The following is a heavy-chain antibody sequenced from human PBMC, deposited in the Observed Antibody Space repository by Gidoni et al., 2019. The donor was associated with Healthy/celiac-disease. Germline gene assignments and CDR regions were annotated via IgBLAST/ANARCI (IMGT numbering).Heavy chain of an antibody. CDR1: RFTFSSYS. CDR3: ARERAGTDYFDY. Sequence: EVQLVESGGGLVKPGGSLRLSCAATRFTFSSYSMNWVRRAPGKGLEWVSSISSSSTYIYYADSVKGRFTISRDNAKNSLYLQMNSLRAEDTAVYYCARERAGTDYFDYWGQGTLVTVSS. CDR2: ISSSSTYI. J-gene: IGHJ4*02. D-gene: IGHD6-19*01. V-gene: IGHV3-21*06.